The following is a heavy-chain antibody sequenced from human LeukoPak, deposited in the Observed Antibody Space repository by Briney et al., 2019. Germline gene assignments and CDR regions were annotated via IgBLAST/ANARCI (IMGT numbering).Heavy chain of an antibody. D-gene: IGHD3-16*01. V-gene: IGHV3-7*03. CDR3: AKDAQPRSRWFDP. CDR1: GFIFKDYW. Sequence: GGSLRLSCAASGFIFKDYWMIWVRQAPGKGLEWVANIKQDGSEKYYVDSVKGRFAISRDNAKNSLYLQMNTLRAEDTAMYYCAKDAQPRSRWFDPWGQGTLVTVSS. J-gene: IGHJ5*02. CDR2: IKQDGSEK.